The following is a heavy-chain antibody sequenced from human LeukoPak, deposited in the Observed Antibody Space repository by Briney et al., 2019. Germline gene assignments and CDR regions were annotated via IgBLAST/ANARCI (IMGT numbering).Heavy chain of an antibody. J-gene: IGHJ4*02. Sequence: SVKVSCKASGGTFSSYAISWVRRAPGQGLEWMGGIIPIFGTANYAQKFQGRVTITTDESTSTAYMELSSLRSEDTAVYYCASGGLAVAGGPSLLIFDYWGQGTLVTVSS. CDR1: GGTFSSYA. D-gene: IGHD6-19*01. CDR2: IIPIFGTA. CDR3: ASGGLAVAGGPSLLIFDY. V-gene: IGHV1-69*05.